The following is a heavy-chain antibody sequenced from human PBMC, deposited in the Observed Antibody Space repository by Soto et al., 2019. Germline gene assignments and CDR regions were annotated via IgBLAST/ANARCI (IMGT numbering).Heavy chain of an antibody. J-gene: IGHJ4*02. V-gene: IGHV4-39*01. Sequence: QLQLQESGPGLVKPSETLSLTCTVSGDSISSNNYHWGWIRQPPGKGLEWIGSMYHSGNTYHNPSLKSRVTISVDPSKNQFALNLRSVTAADTAVYYCARHRGPTGPNYWGQGTLVTVSS. CDR2: MYHSGNT. D-gene: IGHD3-10*01. CDR1: GDSISSNNYH. CDR3: ARHRGPTGPNY.